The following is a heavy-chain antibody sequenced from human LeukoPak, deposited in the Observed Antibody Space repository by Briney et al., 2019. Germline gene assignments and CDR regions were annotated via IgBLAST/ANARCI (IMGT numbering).Heavy chain of an antibody. V-gene: IGHV1-69*05. CDR2: FIPIVGTA. Sequence: AASVKVSCKASGGTFNTYAISWVRQAPGQGLEWMGMFIPIVGTANYAQKFQGRVSITTDESTSTAYMQLSSLRSEDTAMYYCARDLGITGTYDNHCFDYWGQGTLVTVSS. CDR1: GGTFNTYA. J-gene: IGHJ4*02. D-gene: IGHD1-7*01. CDR3: ARDLGITGTYDNHCFDY.